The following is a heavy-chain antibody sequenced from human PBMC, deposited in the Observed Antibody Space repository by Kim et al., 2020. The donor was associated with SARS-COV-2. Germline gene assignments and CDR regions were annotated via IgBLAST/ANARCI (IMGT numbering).Heavy chain of an antibody. CDR1: GGSFSGYY. D-gene: IGHD3-22*01. J-gene: IGHJ3*02. Sequence: SETLSLTCAVYGGSFSGYYWSWIRQPPGKGLEWIGEINHSGSTNYNPSLKSRVTISVDTSKNQFSLKLSSVTAADTAVYYCARVAHDSSGYRAFDIWGQGTVVTVSS. CDR3: ARVAHDSSGYRAFDI. CDR2: INHSGST. V-gene: IGHV4-34*01.